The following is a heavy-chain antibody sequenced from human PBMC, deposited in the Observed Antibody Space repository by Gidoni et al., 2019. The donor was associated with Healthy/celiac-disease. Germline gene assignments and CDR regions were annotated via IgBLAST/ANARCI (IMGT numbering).Heavy chain of an antibody. CDR2: ISGGGGSR. Sequence: VQLLASSVGLLLPGGSLNHSCAASDLTFRSYAMSWVRQAPGKGLEWVSAISGGGGSRYYEDYVKGRFTISRDNSKNTLYLQMNSLRAEDTAVYYCAKPEGSSWYGGLKYWDQGTLVTVSS. D-gene: IGHD6-13*01. V-gene: IGHV3-23*01. CDR1: DLTFRSYA. CDR3: AKPEGSSWYGGLKY. J-gene: IGHJ4*02.